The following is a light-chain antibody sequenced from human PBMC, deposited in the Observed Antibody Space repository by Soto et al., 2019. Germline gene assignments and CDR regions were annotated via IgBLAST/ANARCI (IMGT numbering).Light chain of an antibody. CDR3: QQYSSAPAWT. V-gene: IGKV3-20*01. J-gene: IGKJ1*01. Sequence: EILLTQSPGTMSFSPGDRATLSCRASQRLRSDYFAWYQQRSGQLPRLLIYGTSIRATGIPDRFSGSGSGTDFTLTIARLEAEDFAVYYCQQYSSAPAWTFGRGTKVEV. CDR2: GTS. CDR1: QRLRSDY.